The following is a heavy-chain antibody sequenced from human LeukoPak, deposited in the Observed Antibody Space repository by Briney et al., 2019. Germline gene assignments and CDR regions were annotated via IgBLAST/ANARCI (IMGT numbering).Heavy chain of an antibody. CDR3: ARGRLGYCSGGSCFGNDY. Sequence: HPSETLSLTCAVYGGSFSGYYWSWIRQPPGKGLEWIGEINHSGSTNYNPSLKSRVTISVDTSKNQFSLKLSSVTAADTAVYYCARGRLGYCSGGSCFGNDYWGQGTLVTVSS. CDR1: GGSFSGYY. CDR2: INHSGST. D-gene: IGHD2-15*01. V-gene: IGHV4-34*01. J-gene: IGHJ4*02.